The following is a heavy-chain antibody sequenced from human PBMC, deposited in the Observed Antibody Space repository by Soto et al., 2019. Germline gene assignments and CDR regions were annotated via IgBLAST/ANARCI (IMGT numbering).Heavy chain of an antibody. V-gene: IGHV1-8*02. Sequence: GASVKVSCKASGYTFTTCDIHWVRQAPGRGLEWMGWMNPSTGKTGNAQYLQDRVAWTRDTSISAAYMELTRLRSDDTAIYYCAKARAVRLEVCDSWGQGALVTVSS. CDR3: AKARAVRLEVCDS. D-gene: IGHD6-19*01. CDR1: GYTFTTCD. J-gene: IGHJ4*02. CDR2: MNPSTGKT.